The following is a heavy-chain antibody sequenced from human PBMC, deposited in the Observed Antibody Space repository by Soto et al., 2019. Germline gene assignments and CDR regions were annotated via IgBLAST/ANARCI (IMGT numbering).Heavy chain of an antibody. CDR2: ISSSSSHI. CDR1: GFSFSTHA. J-gene: IGHJ5*02. V-gene: IGHV3-21*01. D-gene: IGHD2-2*01. Sequence: GGSLRLSCTASGFSFSTHAMSWVRPAPGKGLEWVSSISSSSSHIHYADSVKGRFTISRDNAKNSLYLQMNSLRAEDTAVYYCARGGIVVVPAGLNWFDHWGQGTLVTVSS. CDR3: ARGGIVVVPAGLNWFDH.